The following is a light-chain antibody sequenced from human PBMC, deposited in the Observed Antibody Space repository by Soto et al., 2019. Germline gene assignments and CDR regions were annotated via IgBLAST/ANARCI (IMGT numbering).Light chain of an antibody. V-gene: IGKV1-39*01. CDR1: QSISSY. J-gene: IGKJ4*01. Sequence: GDRVTIPCRASQSISSYLNWYQQKPGKAHRLLIYAASSLQSGVPSRFSGSGSGTDFTLTISSLQPEDFATYYCQQSCSTPLTFGGGTKVDIK. CDR3: QQSCSTPLT. CDR2: AAS.